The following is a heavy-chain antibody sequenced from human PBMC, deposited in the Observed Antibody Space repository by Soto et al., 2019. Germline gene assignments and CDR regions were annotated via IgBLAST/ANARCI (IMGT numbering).Heavy chain of an antibody. V-gene: IGHV3-33*01. D-gene: IGHD1-7*01. J-gene: IGHJ3*02. CDR3: ARESKLGAFDI. CDR2: IWYDGSNK. Sequence: GGSLRLSCAASGFTFSSYGMHWVRQAPGKGLEWVAVIWYDGSNKYYADSVKGRSTISRDNSKNTLYLQMNSLRAEDTAVYYCARESKLGAFDIWGQGTMVTVSS. CDR1: GFTFSSYG.